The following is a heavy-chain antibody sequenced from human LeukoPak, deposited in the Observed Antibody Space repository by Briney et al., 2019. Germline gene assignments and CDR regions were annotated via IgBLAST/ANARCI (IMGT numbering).Heavy chain of an antibody. CDR3: ARDSSSGWYHGY. D-gene: IGHD6-19*01. Sequence: PGGSLRLSCAASGFTFSSYSMNWVRQAPGKGLEWVSSISSSSSYIYYADSVKGRFTISRDNSKNTLYLQMNSLRAEDTAVYYCARDSSSGWYHGYWGQGTLVTVSS. CDR2: ISSSSSYI. CDR1: GFTFSSYS. V-gene: IGHV3-21*01. J-gene: IGHJ4*02.